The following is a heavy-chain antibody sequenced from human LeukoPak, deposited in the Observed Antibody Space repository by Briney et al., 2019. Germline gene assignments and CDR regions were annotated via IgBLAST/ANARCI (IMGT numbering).Heavy chain of an antibody. V-gene: IGHV1-8*01. D-gene: IGHD1-26*01. Sequence: ASVKVSCKASGYTFTSYDINWVRQATGQGLEWMGWMNPNSGNTGYAQKFQGRVTMTRNTSISTAYMELSSLRSEDMAVYYCARGRRGHSGSYYYYFDYWGQGTLVTVSS. CDR3: ARGRRGHSGSYYYYFDY. J-gene: IGHJ4*02. CDR2: MNPNSGNT. CDR1: GYTFTSYD.